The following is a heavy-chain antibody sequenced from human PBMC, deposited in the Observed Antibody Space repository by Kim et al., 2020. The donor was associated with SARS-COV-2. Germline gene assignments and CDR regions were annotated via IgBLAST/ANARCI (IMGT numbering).Heavy chain of an antibody. J-gene: IGHJ4*02. CDR3: ARIGAAAGFGGVLFDY. D-gene: IGHD6-13*01. V-gene: IGHV5-51*01. Sequence: SFQGQVTISADKSSSTAYLQWSSLKASDTAMYYCARIGAAAGFGGVLFDYWGQGTLVTVSS.